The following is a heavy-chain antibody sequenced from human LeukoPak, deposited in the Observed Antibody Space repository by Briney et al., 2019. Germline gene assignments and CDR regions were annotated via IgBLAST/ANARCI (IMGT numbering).Heavy chain of an antibody. Sequence: PGGSLRLSCAASGFTFSSYGMHWVRQAPGKGLEWVAVISYDGSNKYYADSVKGRFTISRDNAKNSLCLQMNSLRDEDTAVYYCARDRAAGSKTDYWGQGTLVTVSS. J-gene: IGHJ4*02. V-gene: IGHV3-30*03. CDR2: ISYDGSNK. CDR3: ARDRAAGSKTDY. D-gene: IGHD3-10*01. CDR1: GFTFSSYG.